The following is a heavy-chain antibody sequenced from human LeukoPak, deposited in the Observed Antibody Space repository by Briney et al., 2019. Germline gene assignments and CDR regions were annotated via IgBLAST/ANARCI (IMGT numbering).Heavy chain of an antibody. J-gene: IGHJ6*03. CDR1: GGSINSSSYY. CDR3: ARASRYSYGSSGYYYYYMDV. CDR2: IYYSGST. D-gene: IGHD5-18*01. Sequence: SETLSLTCIVSGGSINSSSYYWGWIRQPPGKGLEWIGTIYYSGSTYYNPSLKSRVNISIDTSKTQFSLKLSSVTAADTAVYYCARASRYSYGSSGYYYYYMDVWGKGTTVTISS. V-gene: IGHV4-39*07.